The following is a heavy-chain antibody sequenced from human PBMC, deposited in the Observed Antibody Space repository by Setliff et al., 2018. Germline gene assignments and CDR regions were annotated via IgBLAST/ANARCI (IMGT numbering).Heavy chain of an antibody. D-gene: IGHD2-2*01. Sequence: GSLRLSCAASGFTFSSHWMSWVRQAPGKGLEWVANIKQDGSEKYYVDSVKGRFTISRDNAKNSLYLQMNSLRAEDTAVYYCARDSGDCSSTSCYRFDYWGQGALVTVSS. CDR1: GFTFSSHW. V-gene: IGHV3-7*01. CDR3: ARDSGDCSSTSCYRFDY. CDR2: IKQDGSEK. J-gene: IGHJ4*02.